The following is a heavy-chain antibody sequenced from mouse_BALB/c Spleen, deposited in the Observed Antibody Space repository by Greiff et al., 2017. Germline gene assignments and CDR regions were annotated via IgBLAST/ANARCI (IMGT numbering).Heavy chain of an antibody. V-gene: IGHV1-4*01. Sequence: VQLQQSGAELAKPGASVKMSCKASGYTFTSYRMHWVKQRPGQGLEWIGYINPSTGYTEYNQKFKDKATLTADKSSSTAYMQLSSLTSEDSAVYYCARSYYRYDNYAMDYWGQGTSVTVSS. CDR1: GYTFTSYR. J-gene: IGHJ4*01. CDR3: ARSYYRYDNYAMDY. CDR2: INPSTGYT. D-gene: IGHD2-14*01.